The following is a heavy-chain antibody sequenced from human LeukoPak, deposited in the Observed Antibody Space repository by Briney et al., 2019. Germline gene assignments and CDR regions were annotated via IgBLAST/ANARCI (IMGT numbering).Heavy chain of an antibody. J-gene: IGHJ3*02. Sequence: PSETLSLTCAVYGGSFSGYYWSWIRQPPGKGLEWIGEINHSGSTNYNPSLKSRVTISVDTSKNQFSLKLSSVTAADTAVYYCARSDGAVVPAAFIWGQGTMVTVSS. CDR3: ARSDGAVVPAAFI. D-gene: IGHD2-2*01. V-gene: IGHV4-34*01. CDR1: GGSFSGYY. CDR2: INHSGST.